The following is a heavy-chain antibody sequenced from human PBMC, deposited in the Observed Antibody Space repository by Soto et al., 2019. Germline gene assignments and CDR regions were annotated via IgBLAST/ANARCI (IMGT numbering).Heavy chain of an antibody. CDR1: GFTFSSYG. J-gene: IGHJ4*02. V-gene: IGHV3-30*18. Sequence: PGGSLRLSCAASGFTFSSYGMHWVRQAPCKGLEWVAVISYDGSNKYYADSVKGRFTISRDNSKNTLYLQMNSLRAEDTAVYYCAKDSLAGPFDYWGQGTLVTVYS. CDR2: ISYDGSNK. CDR3: AKDSLAGPFDY. D-gene: IGHD2-15*01.